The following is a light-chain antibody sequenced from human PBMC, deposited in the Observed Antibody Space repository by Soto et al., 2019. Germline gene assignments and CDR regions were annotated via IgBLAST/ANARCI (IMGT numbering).Light chain of an antibody. Sequence: QSALTQPASVSGSPGQSITISCTGTSSDVGGYNYVPWYQQHPGKAPKLMIYDVSNRPSGVSNRFSGSKSGNTASLTISGLQAEDEADYYCSSYTSSSLYVFGTGTQLTVL. CDR2: DVS. CDR1: SSDVGGYNY. V-gene: IGLV2-14*01. J-gene: IGLJ1*01. CDR3: SSYTSSSLYV.